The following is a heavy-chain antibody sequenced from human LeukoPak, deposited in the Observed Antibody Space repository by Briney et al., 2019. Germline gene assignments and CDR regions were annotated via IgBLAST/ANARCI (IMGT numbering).Heavy chain of an antibody. J-gene: IGHJ4*02. V-gene: IGHV3-48*04. D-gene: IGHD3-10*01. CDR3: ASLIPKYYYGSGSYS. Sequence: PGGSLRLSCAASGFTFSSYSMNWVRQAPGKGLEWVSYISSSSSTIYYADSVKGRFTISRDNAKNSLYLQMNSLRAEDTAVYYCASLIPKYYYGSGSYSWGQGTLVTVSS. CDR1: GFTFSSYS. CDR2: ISSSSSTI.